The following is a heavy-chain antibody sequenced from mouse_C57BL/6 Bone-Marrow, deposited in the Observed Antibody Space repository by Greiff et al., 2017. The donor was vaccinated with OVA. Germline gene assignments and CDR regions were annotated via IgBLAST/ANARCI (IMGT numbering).Heavy chain of an antibody. CDR3: ARSRGYYDFDY. D-gene: IGHD2-3*01. CDR1: GYTFTSYG. J-gene: IGHJ2*01. CDR2: IYPRSGNT. Sequence: QVQLQESGAELARPGASVKLSCKASGYTFTSYGISWVKQRTGQGLEWIGEIYPRSGNTFYNEKFKGKATLTADKSSSTAYMELRSLTSEDSAVYFCARSRGYYDFDYWGQGTTLTVSS. V-gene: IGHV1-81*01.